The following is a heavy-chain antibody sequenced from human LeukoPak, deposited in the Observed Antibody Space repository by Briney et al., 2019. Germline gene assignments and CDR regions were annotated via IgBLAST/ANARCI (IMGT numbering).Heavy chain of an antibody. CDR2: INHSGST. D-gene: IGHD3-22*01. J-gene: IGHJ4*02. CDR3: ARAMVVVITTAFDY. CDR1: GGSISSGGYS. V-gene: IGHV4-30-2*01. Sequence: SQTLSLTCAVSGGSISSGGYSWSWIRQPPGKGLEWIGYINHSGSTNYNPSLKSRVTISVDTSKNQFSLKLSSVTAADTAVYYCARAMVVVITTAFDYWGQGTLVTVSS.